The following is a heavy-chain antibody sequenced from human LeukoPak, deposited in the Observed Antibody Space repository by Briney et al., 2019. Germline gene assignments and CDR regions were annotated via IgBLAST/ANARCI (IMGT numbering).Heavy chain of an antibody. D-gene: IGHD2-15*01. CDR3: VLSTLLPRALDY. CDR1: WFSLFTSALG. J-gene: IGHJ4*02. Sequence: SGPTLAHPTQTLRLTCTFSWFSLFTSALGVGLIRKPPGNSLGWLPFNYWHDHKTFSPSLKSRLTITKDTSKHKVVLTMTNVDPVDTGTYYCVLSTLLPRALDYWGQGILVTVSS. CDR2: NYWHDHK. V-gene: IGHV2-5*04.